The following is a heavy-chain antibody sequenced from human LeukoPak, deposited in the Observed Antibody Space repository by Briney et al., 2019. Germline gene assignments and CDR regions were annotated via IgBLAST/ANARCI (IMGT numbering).Heavy chain of an antibody. V-gene: IGHV1-18*01. CDR1: GYTFTSYG. CDR3: ARDHGITIFGVAAFSIDY. J-gene: IGHJ4*02. D-gene: IGHD3-3*01. Sequence: ASVKVSCKASGYTFTSYGISWVRQAPGQGLEWMGWISAYNGNTNYAQKLQGRVTMTTDTSTSTAYMELRSLRSDDTAVYYCARDHGITIFGVAAFSIDYWGQGTLVTVSS. CDR2: ISAYNGNT.